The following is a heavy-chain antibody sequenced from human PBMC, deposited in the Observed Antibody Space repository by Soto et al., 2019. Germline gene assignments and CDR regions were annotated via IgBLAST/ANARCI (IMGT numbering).Heavy chain of an antibody. CDR2: INHSGST. J-gene: IGHJ6*02. Sequence: SETLSLTCSVYGWSFSGYYWSWIRQPPGKGLEWIGEINHSGSTNYNPSLKSRVTISVDTSKNQFSLKLSSVTAADTAVYYCARGFRRYSGYDSPRGYYGMDVWGQGTTVTVSS. CDR1: GWSFSGYY. CDR3: ARGFRRYSGYDSPRGYYGMDV. D-gene: IGHD5-12*01. V-gene: IGHV4-34*01.